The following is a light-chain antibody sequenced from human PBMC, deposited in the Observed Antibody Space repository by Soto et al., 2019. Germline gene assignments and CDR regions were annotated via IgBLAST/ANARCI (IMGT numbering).Light chain of an antibody. V-gene: IGKV3D-20*02. CDR1: QSVSSGS. CDR2: GAS. CDR3: QQLNGYLELT. J-gene: IGKJ4*01. Sequence: EIVLTQTPVTLSLSPGERATLSCKASQSVSSGSLAWYQQKPGQAPRLLLYGASTRATGIPARFSGSRSGTEFTLTISSLQPEDFATYYCQQLNGYLELTFGGGTKVDIK.